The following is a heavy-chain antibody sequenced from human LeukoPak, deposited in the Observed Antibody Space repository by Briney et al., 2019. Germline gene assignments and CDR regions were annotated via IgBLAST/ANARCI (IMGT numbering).Heavy chain of an antibody. J-gene: IGHJ4*02. D-gene: IGHD2-15*01. Sequence: SETLSLTCAVYGGPFSDYYWSWIRQPPGKGLEWIGKINHSGSTNYRPSLKSRVTISIDTSKNQFSLKLKSMTAADTAVYFCARILMGSYSGLRWYGGRYFDYWGQGTLVTVSS. CDR2: INHSGST. CDR1: GGPFSDYY. V-gene: IGHV4-34*01. CDR3: ARILMGSYSGLRWYGGRYFDY.